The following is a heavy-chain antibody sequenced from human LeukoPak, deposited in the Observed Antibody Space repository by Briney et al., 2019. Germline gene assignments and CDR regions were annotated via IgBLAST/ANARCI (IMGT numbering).Heavy chain of an antibody. Sequence: TSETLSLTCSVSRGSISSSNYYWGWIRQPPGKGLEWIGNIYYSGTTYYNPSLPSLKSRVTISVDTSKNQFSLKLSSVTAADTAVYYCARTRYYYNSRSYGAPYYFDYWGQGTLVTVSS. CDR2: IYYSGTT. V-gene: IGHV4-39*01. J-gene: IGHJ4*02. D-gene: IGHD3-10*01. CDR1: RGSISSSNYY. CDR3: ARTRYYYNSRSYGAPYYFDY.